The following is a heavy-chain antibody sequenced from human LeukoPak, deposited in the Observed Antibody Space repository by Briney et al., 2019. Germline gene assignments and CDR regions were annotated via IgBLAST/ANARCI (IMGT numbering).Heavy chain of an antibody. CDR1: GFTFSSYA. J-gene: IGHJ6*02. D-gene: IGHD6-19*01. Sequence: GGSLRLSCAASGFTFSSYAMSWVRQAPGKGLEWVSGISGSGDNTYYADSVKGRFTISRDNSKNTLYLQMNSLRAEDTAVYYCARELPGYSSGWYFDYYYYGMDVWGQGTTVTVSS. CDR2: ISGSGDNT. V-gene: IGHV3-23*01. CDR3: ARELPGYSSGWYFDYYYYGMDV.